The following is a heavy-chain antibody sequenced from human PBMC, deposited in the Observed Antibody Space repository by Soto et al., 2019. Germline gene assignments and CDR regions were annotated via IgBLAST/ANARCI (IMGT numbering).Heavy chain of an antibody. J-gene: IGHJ4*02. CDR3: ARGGSGYYFAS. Sequence: QLQLQESGSGLVKPSQTLSLTCAVSGGSISSGGYSWSWIRQPPGKGLEWIGYIYHSGSTYYNPSLKCGVTIPADGAKNQFPRRGSFVTAADTAGYFCARGGSGYYFASWGQGTLVTVSS. D-gene: IGHD3-3*01. V-gene: IGHV4-30-2*01. CDR2: IYHSGST. CDR1: GGSISSGGYS.